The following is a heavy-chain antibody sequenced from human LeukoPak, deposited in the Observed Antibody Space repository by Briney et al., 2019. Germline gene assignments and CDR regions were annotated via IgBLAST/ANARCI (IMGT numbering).Heavy chain of an antibody. CDR2: IYYSGST. Sequence: SETLSLTCTVSGGSISSYYWSWIRQPPGKGLEWIGYIYYSGSTNYNPSLKSRVTISVDTSKNQFSLKLSSATAADTAVYYCARAAYYFDYWGQGTLVTVSS. CDR3: ARAAYYFDY. V-gene: IGHV4-59*01. CDR1: GGSISSYY. J-gene: IGHJ4*02.